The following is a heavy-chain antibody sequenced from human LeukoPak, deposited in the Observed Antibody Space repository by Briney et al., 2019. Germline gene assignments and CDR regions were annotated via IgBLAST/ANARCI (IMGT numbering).Heavy chain of an antibody. D-gene: IGHD3-10*01. J-gene: IGHJ5*02. V-gene: IGHV3-23*01. CDR3: ASDLVRGVIGWFDP. Sequence: PGGSLRLSCAASGFTFSSCAMTWVRQAPGKGLEWVSGISGSGGTTYYADSVKGQFTISRDNSKNTLYLQMNSLRAEDTAVYYCASDLVRGVIGWFDPWGQGTLVTVSS. CDR1: GFTFSSCA. CDR2: ISGSGGTT.